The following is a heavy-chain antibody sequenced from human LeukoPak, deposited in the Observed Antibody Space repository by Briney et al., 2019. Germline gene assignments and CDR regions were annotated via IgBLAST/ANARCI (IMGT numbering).Heavy chain of an antibody. J-gene: IGHJ4*02. Sequence: SETLSLTCTVSGGSISNYYWSWIRQPPGKGLEWIGYIYYSGSTNYNPSLKSRVTISVDTSENQLFLKLSSVTAADTAVYYCARQYGDYYYFDYWGQGTLVTVSS. CDR2: IYYSGST. D-gene: IGHD4-17*01. CDR3: ARQYGDYYYFDY. V-gene: IGHV4-59*08. CDR1: GGSISNYY.